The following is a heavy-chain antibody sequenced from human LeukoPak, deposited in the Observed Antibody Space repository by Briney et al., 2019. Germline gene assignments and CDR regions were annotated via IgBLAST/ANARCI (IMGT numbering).Heavy chain of an antibody. J-gene: IGHJ6*03. CDR1: VGTFSNYA. CDR2: IIPMFGTT. CDR3: ASVTVTTWAPDGHMDV. D-gene: IGHD4-11*01. Sequence: SVKVSCKASVGTFSNYAIIWVRQPPGQGLEWVGRIIPMFGTTNYAQNFQGRVTITTDESTSTAYMEVSSLRIEDTAVYYCASVTVTTWAPDGHMDVWGKGTTVTVSS. V-gene: IGHV1-69*05.